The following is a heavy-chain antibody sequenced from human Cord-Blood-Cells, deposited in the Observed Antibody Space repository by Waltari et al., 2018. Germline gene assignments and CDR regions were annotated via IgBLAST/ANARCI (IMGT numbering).Heavy chain of an antibody. CDR2: INPNNGGT. V-gene: IGHV1-2*02. J-gene: IGHJ6*02. CDR3: ARDHYDSSGYYYYYGMDV. CDR1: GYTFTGHY. D-gene: IGHD3-22*01. Sequence: QVQLVQSGAEVKKPGASVKVSCKASGYTFTGHYMHWVRQAPGQGLEWMGWINPNNGGTNYAQKFQGRVTMTRDTSISTAYMELSRLRSDDTAVYYCARDHYDSSGYYYYYGMDVWGQGTTVTVSS.